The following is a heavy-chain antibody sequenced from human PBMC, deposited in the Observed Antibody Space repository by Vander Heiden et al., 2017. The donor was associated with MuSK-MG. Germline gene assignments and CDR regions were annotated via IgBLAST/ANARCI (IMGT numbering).Heavy chain of an antibody. V-gene: IGHV3-23*01. CDR2: ISGSGGST. Sequence: EVQLLESGGGLVQPGGSLRLSCAASGFPFSSYAMSWVRQAPGKGLEWVSAISGSGGSTYYADSVKGRFTISRDNSKNTLYLQMNSLRAEDTAVYYCAKDEGNRMATIQLDYWGQGTLVTVSS. CDR3: AKDEGNRMATIQLDY. D-gene: IGHD5-12*01. CDR1: GFPFSSYA. J-gene: IGHJ4*02.